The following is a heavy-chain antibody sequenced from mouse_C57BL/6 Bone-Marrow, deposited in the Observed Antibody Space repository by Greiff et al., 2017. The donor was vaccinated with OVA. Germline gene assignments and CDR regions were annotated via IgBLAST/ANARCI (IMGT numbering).Heavy chain of an antibody. Sequence: DVKLMESGGGLVQPKGSLKLSCAASGFSFNTYAMNWVRQAPGKGLEWVARIRSKSNNYATYYADSVKDRFTISRDDSESMLYLQMNNLKTEDTAMYYCVSGNYSNLAWFAYWGQGTLVTVSA. CDR1: GFSFNTYA. CDR3: VSGNYSNLAWFAY. D-gene: IGHD2-5*01. V-gene: IGHV10-1*01. CDR2: IRSKSNNYAT. J-gene: IGHJ3*01.